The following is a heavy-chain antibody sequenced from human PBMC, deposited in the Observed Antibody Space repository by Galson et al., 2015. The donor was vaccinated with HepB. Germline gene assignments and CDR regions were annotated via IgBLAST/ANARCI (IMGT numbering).Heavy chain of an antibody. CDR2: INPNSGGT. CDR3: ARGGIPEVVPAAMRIIGGYYYGMDV. J-gene: IGHJ6*02. CDR1: GYTFTGYY. V-gene: IGHV1-2*04. Sequence: SVKVSCKASGYTFTGYYMHWVRQAPGQGLEWMGWINPNSGGTNYAQKFQGWVTMTRDTSISTAYMELSRLRSDDTAVYYCARGGIPEVVPAAMRIIGGYYYGMDVWGQGTTVTVSS. D-gene: IGHD2-2*01.